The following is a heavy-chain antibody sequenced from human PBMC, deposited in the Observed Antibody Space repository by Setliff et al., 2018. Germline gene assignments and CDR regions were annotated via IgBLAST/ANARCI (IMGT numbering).Heavy chain of an antibody. CDR1: GLTVSNDF. D-gene: IGHD3-22*01. CDR3: VRVSKDYDSNALYGFDI. Sequence: GGSLRLSCVVSGLTVSNDFMGWVRQAPGKGLEWVSRINSDGSSTSYADSVKGRFTISRDNAKKSLYLQMNSLRAEDTATCYCVRVSKDYDSNALYGFDIWGQGTMVTVSS. J-gene: IGHJ3*02. V-gene: IGHV3-74*01. CDR2: INSDGSST.